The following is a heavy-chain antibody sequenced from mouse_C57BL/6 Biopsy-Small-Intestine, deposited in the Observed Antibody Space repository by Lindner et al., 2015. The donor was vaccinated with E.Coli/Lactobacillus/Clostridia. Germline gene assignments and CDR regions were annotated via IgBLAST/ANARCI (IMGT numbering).Heavy chain of an antibody. D-gene: IGHD6-1*01. Sequence: SVKVSCKTSGYTFIAYYMHWVRQAPGQGLEWTGWINPNSGGTNYAQKFEGRVTMTRDTSINTVYMEMSSLRYDDTAIYYCARAGRIAAARIDWFDPWGHGTLVTVSS. CDR2: INPNSGGT. CDR3: ARAGRIAAARIDWFDP. CDR1: GYTFIAYY. J-gene: IGHJ4*01. V-gene: IGHV1-53*01.